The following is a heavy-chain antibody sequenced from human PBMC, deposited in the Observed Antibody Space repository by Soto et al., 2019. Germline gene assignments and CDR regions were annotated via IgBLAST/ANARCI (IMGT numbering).Heavy chain of an antibody. Sequence: QVQLVESGGGVVQSGGSLRLSCAASGFTFSNSPMHWLSQAPGKGLEGVAIIENDASSEHYPDSVKGRFTISRDHAENTLYMQINSLRTEDTALDYCARDASAKWYFDWYFDLWGRGTLVTVSS. CDR1: GFTFSNSP. J-gene: IGHJ2*01. CDR2: IENDASSE. V-gene: IGHV3-30-3*01. D-gene: IGHD2-8*01. CDR3: ARDASAKWYFDWYFDL.